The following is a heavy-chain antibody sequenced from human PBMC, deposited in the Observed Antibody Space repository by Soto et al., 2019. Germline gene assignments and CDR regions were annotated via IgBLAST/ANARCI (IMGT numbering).Heavy chain of an antibody. CDR1: GFTFSSYA. D-gene: IGHD2-15*01. CDR3: SKAQEDHYYYYAMDV. CDR2: ISGSGAGT. J-gene: IGHJ6*01. V-gene: IGHV3-23*01. Sequence: PGGSLRLSCAASGFTFSSYAMSWVRQAPGKGLEWVSVISGSGAGTYYADSVKGRFTISRDNSKKTLYLLMNSLRAEDTALYYCSKAQEDHYYYYAMDVVCQETTVTISS.